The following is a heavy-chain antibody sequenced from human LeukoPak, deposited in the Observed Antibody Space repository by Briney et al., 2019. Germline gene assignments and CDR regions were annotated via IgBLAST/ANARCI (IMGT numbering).Heavy chain of an antibody. CDR3: ATGGAPGGRFEN. J-gene: IGHJ4*02. Sequence: GGPLRLSCVVSGFTFSWSTMTWVRQAPGKGPEWVAKMKEDGTEKHYVDSVKGRFTISRDNAKNSLYLQMNSLRVEDTAVYYCATGGAPGGRFENWGQGTLVTVSS. D-gene: IGHD3-16*01. CDR1: GFTFSWST. CDR2: MKEDGTEK. V-gene: IGHV3-7*01.